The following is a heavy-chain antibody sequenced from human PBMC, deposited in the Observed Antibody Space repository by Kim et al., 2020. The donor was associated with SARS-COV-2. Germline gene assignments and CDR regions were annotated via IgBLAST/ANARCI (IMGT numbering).Heavy chain of an antibody. J-gene: IGHJ6*02. V-gene: IGHV3-30*01. Sequence: SEKDRFTISRDNSKNTLYLQMNRLGAEDTAVYYCASDGARGTYYYYGMDVWGQGTTVTVSS. CDR3: ASDGARGTYYYYGMDV. D-gene: IGHD1-1*01.